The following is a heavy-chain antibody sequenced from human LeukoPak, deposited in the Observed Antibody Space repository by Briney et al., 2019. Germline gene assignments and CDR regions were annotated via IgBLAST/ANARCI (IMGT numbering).Heavy chain of an antibody. CDR2: IKQDGSEK. V-gene: IGHV3-7*01. CDR1: GFTFSSYW. CDR3: ARGPYDILTGYEPAQYDY. Sequence: GGSLRLSCAASGFTFSSYWMSWVRQAPGKGLEWVANIKQDGSEKYYVDSVEGRFTISRDNAKNSLYLQMNSLRAEDTAVYYCARGPYDILTGYEPAQYDYWGQGTLVTVSS. J-gene: IGHJ4*02. D-gene: IGHD3-9*01.